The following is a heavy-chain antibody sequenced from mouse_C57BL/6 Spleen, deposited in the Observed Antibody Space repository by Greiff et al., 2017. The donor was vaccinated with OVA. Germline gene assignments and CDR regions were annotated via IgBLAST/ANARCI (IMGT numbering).Heavy chain of an antibody. CDR2: IDPEDGET. J-gene: IGHJ2*01. V-gene: IGHV14-2*01. Sequence: VQLQQSGAELVKPGASVKLSCTASGFNIKDYYMHWVKQRTEQGLEWIGRIDPEDGETKYAPEFQGKATITANTSSNTAYLQLSSLTSEDTAVYYCARRDYYGSSPDYWGQGTTLTVSS. CDR1: GFNIKDYY. D-gene: IGHD1-1*01. CDR3: ARRDYYGSSPDY.